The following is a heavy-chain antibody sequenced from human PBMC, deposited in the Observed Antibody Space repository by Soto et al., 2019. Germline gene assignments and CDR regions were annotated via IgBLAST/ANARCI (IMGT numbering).Heavy chain of an antibody. J-gene: IGHJ4*02. D-gene: IGHD5-12*01. CDR1: GFTFSSYA. V-gene: IGHV3-23*01. CDR3: ARDLVYSGYRGFDS. CDR2: ISGSGGST. Sequence: EVQLLESGGGLVQPGGSLRLSCAASGFTFSSYAMSWVRQAPGKGLQWVSAISGSGGSTYYADSVKGRFTISRDNSKNTRYLQMNSLRAEDTAVYYCARDLVYSGYRGFDSWGQGTLVTVSS.